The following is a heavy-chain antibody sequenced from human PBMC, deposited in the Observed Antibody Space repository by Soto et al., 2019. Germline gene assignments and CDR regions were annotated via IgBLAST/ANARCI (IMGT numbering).Heavy chain of an antibody. CDR3: ARGQSAQTPDY. CDR2: ISGSDNTV. Sequence: QVQLVESGGGLVKPGGSLRLSCAASGFSFSDYYMSWIRQAPGKGLEWLSYISGSDNTVYYADSVKGRFTISRDNAKNSLYLQMNSLRAEETAVYYCARGQSAQTPDYWGQGTLVTVSS. CDR1: GFSFSDYY. V-gene: IGHV3-11*01. J-gene: IGHJ4*02.